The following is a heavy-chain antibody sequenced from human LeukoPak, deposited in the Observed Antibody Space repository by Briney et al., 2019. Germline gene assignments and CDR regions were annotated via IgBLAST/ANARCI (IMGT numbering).Heavy chain of an antibody. CDR1: GFTVSSNY. Sequence: PGGSLRLSCAASGFTVSSNYMSWVRQGPGKGLEWVSYISSSGSTIYYADSVKGRFTISRDNAKNSLYLQMNSLRAEDTAVYYCARGRSYYYYYMDVWGKGTTVTISS. CDR2: ISSSGSTI. V-gene: IGHV3-11*04. J-gene: IGHJ6*03. CDR3: ARGRSYYYYYMDV.